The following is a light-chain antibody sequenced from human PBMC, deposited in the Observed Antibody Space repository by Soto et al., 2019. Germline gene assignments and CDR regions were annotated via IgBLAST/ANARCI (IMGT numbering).Light chain of an antibody. J-gene: IGLJ3*02. CDR1: SSNIGSNY. CDR3: AAWDDSLSGWV. CDR2: RNN. Sequence: HSVLTQPPSASGTPGQRVTISCSGSSSNIGSNYVYWYQQLPGTAPKLLIYRNNKRPSGVPDRFSGSKSGTSASLAISGLRSEDEADYYCAAWDDSLSGWVFGGGTKVTVL. V-gene: IGLV1-47*01.